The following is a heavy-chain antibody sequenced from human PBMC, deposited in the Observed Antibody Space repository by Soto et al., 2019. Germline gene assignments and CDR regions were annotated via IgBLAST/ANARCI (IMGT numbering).Heavy chain of an antibody. J-gene: IGHJ4*02. D-gene: IGHD3-10*01. CDR2: IDWDDDK. Sequence: LVNPTQTLTLTCTFSGFSLSTSGMCVSWIRQPPGKALEWLARIDWDDDKYYSTSLKTRLTISKDTSKNQVVLTMTNMDPVDTATYYCARGITMVRGVISANDYWGQGTLVTVSS. CDR1: GFSLSTSGMC. CDR3: ARGITMVRGVISANDY. V-gene: IGHV2-70*11.